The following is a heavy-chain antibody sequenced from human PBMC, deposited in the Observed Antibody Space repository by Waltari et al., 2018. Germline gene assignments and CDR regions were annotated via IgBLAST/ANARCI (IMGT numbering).Heavy chain of an antibody. J-gene: IGHJ3*02. CDR2: IYYSGST. D-gene: IGHD5-18*01. CDR1: GCSISSSSYY. Sequence: QLQLQESGPGLVKPSETLSLTCTVSGCSISSSSYYWGWIRQPPGKGLAWIGSIYYSGSTYYNPSLKSRVTISVDTSKNQFSLKLSSVTAADTAVYYCARQTWIQLWLYAFDIWGQGTMVTVSS. V-gene: IGHV4-39*01. CDR3: ARQTWIQLWLYAFDI.